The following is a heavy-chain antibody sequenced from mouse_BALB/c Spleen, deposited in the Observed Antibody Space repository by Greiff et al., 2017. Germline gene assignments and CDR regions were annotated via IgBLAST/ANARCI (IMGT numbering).Heavy chain of an antibody. CDR1: GYSITSDYA. CDR3: VTGTTWFAY. Sequence: DVKLVESGPGLVKPSQSLSLTCTVTGYSITSDYAWNWIRQFPGNKLEWMGYISYSGSTSYNPSLKSRISITRDTSKNQFFLQLNSVTTEDTATYYCVTGTTWFAYWGQGTLVTVSA. J-gene: IGHJ3*01. CDR2: ISYSGST. D-gene: IGHD4-1*01. V-gene: IGHV3-2*02.